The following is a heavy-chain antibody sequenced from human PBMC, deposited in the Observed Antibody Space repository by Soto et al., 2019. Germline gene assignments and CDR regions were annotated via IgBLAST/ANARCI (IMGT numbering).Heavy chain of an antibody. CDR1: GGSISSGGYY. D-gene: IGHD3-10*01. Sequence: QVQLQESGPGLVKPSQTLSLTCTVSGGSISSGGYYWSWIRQHPGKGLEWIGYIYYSGSTYYNPSLKGRVTISVDTSKNQFSLKLSSVTAADTAVYYCARVGITMVRGVRWFDPWGQGTLVTVSS. V-gene: IGHV4-31*03. J-gene: IGHJ5*02. CDR2: IYYSGST. CDR3: ARVGITMVRGVRWFDP.